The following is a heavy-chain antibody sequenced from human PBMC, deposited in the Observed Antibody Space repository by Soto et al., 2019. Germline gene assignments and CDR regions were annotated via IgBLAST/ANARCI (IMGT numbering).Heavy chain of an antibody. CDR2: IFSNGEK. Sequence: QVTLKESGPVLVKPTETLTLTCTVSGFSLTNATMGVSWIRQPPGKALEWLAHIFSNGEKSYSTSLKSRLTISKDTSQSQVVLTMTNMDPVDTATYYCARISRYPYWYFDLWGRGTLVTVSS. CDR1: GFSLTNATMG. CDR3: ARISRYPYWYFDL. J-gene: IGHJ2*01. D-gene: IGHD1-20*01. V-gene: IGHV2-26*01.